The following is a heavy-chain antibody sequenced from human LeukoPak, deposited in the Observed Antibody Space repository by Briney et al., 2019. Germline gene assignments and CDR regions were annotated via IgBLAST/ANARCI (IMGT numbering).Heavy chain of an antibody. J-gene: IGHJ6*03. D-gene: IGHD2-2*01. V-gene: IGHV3-74*01. CDR3: ARSRIPAAIVMDV. CDR2: INTDGTIT. CDR1: GFTFSSYW. Sequence: GGSLRLSCAVSGFTFSSYWVHWVRQAPGKGLVWISRINTDGTITTYADSVKGRFTISRDNAKNSLYLQMNSLRAEDTAVYYCARSRIPAAIVMDVWGKGTTVTVSS.